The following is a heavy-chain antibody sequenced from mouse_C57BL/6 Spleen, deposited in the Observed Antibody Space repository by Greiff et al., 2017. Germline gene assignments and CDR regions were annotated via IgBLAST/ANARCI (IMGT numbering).Heavy chain of an antibody. J-gene: IGHJ1*03. V-gene: IGHV5-6*01. Sequence: EVQLVESGGDLVKPGGSLKLSCAASGFTFSSYGMSWVRQTPDKRLEWVATISSGGSYTYYPDSVKGRFTISRDNAKNTLYLQLSSLKSEVTAMYYCARGEYFDVWGTGTTVTVSS. CDR3: ARGEYFDV. CDR2: ISSGGSYT. CDR1: GFTFSSYG.